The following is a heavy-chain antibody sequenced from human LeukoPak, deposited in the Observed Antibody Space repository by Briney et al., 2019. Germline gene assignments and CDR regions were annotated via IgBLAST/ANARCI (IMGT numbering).Heavy chain of an antibody. CDR2: IYISGST. D-gene: IGHD2-15*01. V-gene: IGHV4-61*02. J-gene: IGHJ4*02. Sequence: SQTLSLTCTVSGGSLSSGSYYWSWIRQPAGKGLEWIGRIYISGSTNYNPSLKSRVTISVDTSKNQFSLKLSSVTAADTAVYYCARDSNCSGGSCRFDYWGQGTLVTVSS. CDR3: ARDSNCSGGSCRFDY. CDR1: GGSLSSGSYY.